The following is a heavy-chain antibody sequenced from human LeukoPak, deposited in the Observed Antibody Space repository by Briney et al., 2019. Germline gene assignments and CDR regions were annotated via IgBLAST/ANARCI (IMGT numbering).Heavy chain of an antibody. J-gene: IGHJ4*02. CDR3: ARGTGYPLIG. CDR2: INHSGST. D-gene: IGHD3-22*01. CDR1: GASFSGYY. Sequence: PSETLSLTCAVYGASFSGYYWSWIRQPPGQGLEWIGEINHSGSTNYNPSLKSRVTISVGTSKNQFSLKLSSVTAADTAVYYCARGTGYPLIGWGQGTLVTVSS. V-gene: IGHV4-34*01.